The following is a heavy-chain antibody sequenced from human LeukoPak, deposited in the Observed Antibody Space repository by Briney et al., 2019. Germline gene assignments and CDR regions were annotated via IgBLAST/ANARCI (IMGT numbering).Heavy chain of an antibody. V-gene: IGHV3-30-3*01. J-gene: IGHJ3*02. CDR3: ATSEWPHGAFDI. CDR2: ISYDGSNK. D-gene: IGHD3-3*01. Sequence: PGGSLRLSCAASGFTFSSYAMHWVRQAPGKGLEWVAVISYDGSNKYYADSVKGRFTISRDNSKNTLYLQMNSLRAEDTAVYYCATSEWPHGAFDIWGQGTMVTVSS. CDR1: GFTFSSYA.